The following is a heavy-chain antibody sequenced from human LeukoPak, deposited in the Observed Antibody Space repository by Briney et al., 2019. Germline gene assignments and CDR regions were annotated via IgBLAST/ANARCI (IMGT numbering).Heavy chain of an antibody. CDR1: GGTFSSYA. Sequence: GSSVKVSCKASGGTFSSYAISWVRQAPGQGLEWMGRIIPILGIANYAQKFQGRVTITADKSTSTAYMELSSLRSEDTAVYYCARNFGRVTGLYYYYGMDVWGQGTTVTVSS. CDR3: ARNFGRVTGLYYYYGMDV. V-gene: IGHV1-69*04. J-gene: IGHJ6*02. D-gene: IGHD1-20*01. CDR2: IIPILGIA.